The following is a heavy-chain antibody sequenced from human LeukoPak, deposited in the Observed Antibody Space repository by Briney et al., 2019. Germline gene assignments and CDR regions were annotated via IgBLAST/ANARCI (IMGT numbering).Heavy chain of an antibody. J-gene: IGHJ4*02. Sequence: SETLSLTCTVSGGSISSYYWSWIRQPPGKGLEWNGRIYTSGSTNYNPSLKSRVTMSVDTSKNQFSLKLSSVTAADTAVYYCAREIVGAAYYFDYWGQGTLVTVSS. CDR3: AREIVGAAYYFDY. CDR2: IYTSGST. D-gene: IGHD1-26*01. CDR1: GGSISSYY. V-gene: IGHV4-4*07.